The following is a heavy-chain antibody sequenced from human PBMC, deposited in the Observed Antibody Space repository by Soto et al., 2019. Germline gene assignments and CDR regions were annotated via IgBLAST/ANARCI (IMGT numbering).Heavy chain of an antibody. V-gene: IGHV3-30*03. J-gene: IGHJ6*02. D-gene: IGHD6-13*01. CDR1: GFTFSSYG. CDR3: ASTKTGYSSSWLHYYYYYYGMDV. CDR2: ISYDGSNK. Sequence: QVQLVESGGGVVQPGRSLRLSCAASGFTFSSYGMHWVRQAPGKGLEWVAVISYDGSNKYYADSVKGRFTISRDNSKNTLYLQMNSLRAEDTAVYYCASTKTGYSSSWLHYYYYYYGMDVWGQGTTVTVSS.